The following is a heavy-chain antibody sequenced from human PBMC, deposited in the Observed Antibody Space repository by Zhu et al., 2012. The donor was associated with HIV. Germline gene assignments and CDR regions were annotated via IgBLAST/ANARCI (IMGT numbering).Heavy chain of an antibody. V-gene: IGHV4-38-2*01. D-gene: IGHD3-22*01. CDR2: IYHSGST. J-gene: IGHJ3*02. CDR1: GYSISSGYY. CDR3: ARSIYYYDSSSYYSDAFDI. Sequence: QVQLQESGPGLVKPSETLSLTCAVSGYSISSGYYWGWIRQPPGKGLEWIGIIYHSGSTYYNPSLKSRVTISIDSSKNQFSLRLSSVIAADTAVYYCARSIYYYDSSSYYSDAFDIWGQGTMVTVSS.